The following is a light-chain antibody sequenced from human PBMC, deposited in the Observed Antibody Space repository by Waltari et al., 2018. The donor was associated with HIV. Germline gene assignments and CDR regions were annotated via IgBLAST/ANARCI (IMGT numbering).Light chain of an antibody. Sequence: DIVMTQSPHSLALSLGERATINCKSSQSIFYSSRNANYLAWYQQKPGQSPKLLISWASSRASGVPDRCSGSGSRTDFTLTISSLQSEDVAVYFCQQYYSSPPTFGQGTRVEIK. V-gene: IGKV4-1*01. CDR3: QQYYSSPPT. CDR1: QSIFYSSRNANY. J-gene: IGKJ1*01. CDR2: WAS.